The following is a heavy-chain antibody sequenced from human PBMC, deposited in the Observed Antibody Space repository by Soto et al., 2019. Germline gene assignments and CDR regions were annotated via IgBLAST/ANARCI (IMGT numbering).Heavy chain of an antibody. D-gene: IGHD2-15*01. CDR1: GFTFSSYE. J-gene: IGHJ4*02. CDR2: ISSSGSTI. CDR3: ARALNSVARRGPWREDYFDY. Sequence: EVQLVESGGGLVQPGGSLRLSCAASGFTFSSYEMNWVRQAPGKGLEWVSYISSSGSTIYYADSVKGRFTISRDNAKNSLYLQMNSLRAEDTAVYYCARALNSVARRGPWREDYFDYWGQGTLVTVSS. V-gene: IGHV3-48*03.